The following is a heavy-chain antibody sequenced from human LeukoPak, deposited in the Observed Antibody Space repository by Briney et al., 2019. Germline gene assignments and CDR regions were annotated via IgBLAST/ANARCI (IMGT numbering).Heavy chain of an antibody. V-gene: IGHV3-43*02. CDR1: GFIFA. CDR2: ISGDGGST. Sequence: RGSLRLSCAAPGFIFAIHWVRQAPGKGLEWVSLISGDGGSTFYADSVRGRFTISRDNTRKSLSLQMSSLRSEDTALYYCARESETSGWYDYWGQGTLVTVSS. J-gene: IGHJ4*02. D-gene: IGHD6-19*01. CDR3: ARESETSGWYDY.